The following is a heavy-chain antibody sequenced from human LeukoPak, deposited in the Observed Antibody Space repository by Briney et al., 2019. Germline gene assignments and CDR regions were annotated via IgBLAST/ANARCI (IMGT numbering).Heavy chain of an antibody. D-gene: IGHD6-6*01. CDR1: GFTFDDYA. J-gene: IGHJ4*02. CDR3: AKGSQLVHYFDY. Sequence: SLRLSCAASGFTFDDYAMHWVRQAPGKGLEWVSGISWNSGSIGYADSVKGRFTISRDNAKNSLYLQMNSLRAEDTALYYCAKGSQLVHYFDYWGQGTLVTVSS. V-gene: IGHV3-9*01. CDR2: ISWNSGSI.